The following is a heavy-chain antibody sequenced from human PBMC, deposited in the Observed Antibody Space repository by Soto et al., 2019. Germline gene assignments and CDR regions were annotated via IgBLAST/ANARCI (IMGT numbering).Heavy chain of an antibody. V-gene: IGHV1-69*02. Sequence: VASVKVSCKASGGTFSSYTISWVRQAPGQGLEWMGRIIPILGIANYAQKFQGRVTITADKSTSTAYMELSSLRSEDTAVYYCARYSGDYSKPNWFDPWGQGTLVTVSS. D-gene: IGHD6-13*01. CDR3: ARYSGDYSKPNWFDP. J-gene: IGHJ5*02. CDR2: IIPILGIA. CDR1: GGTFSSYT.